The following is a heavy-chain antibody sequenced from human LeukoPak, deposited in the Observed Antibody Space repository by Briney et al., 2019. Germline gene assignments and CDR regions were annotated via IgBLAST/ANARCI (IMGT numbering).Heavy chain of an antibody. CDR2: IGTAGDT. Sequence: GGSLRLSCAASGFTFSSYWMSWVRQATGKGLEWVSAIGTAGDTYYPGSVKGRSTISRENAKNSLYLQMNSLRAGDTAVYYCARVLTARSGGYDAFDIWGQGTMVTVSS. J-gene: IGHJ3*02. CDR3: ARVLTARSGGYDAFDI. CDR1: GFTFSSYW. D-gene: IGHD6-25*01. V-gene: IGHV3-13*01.